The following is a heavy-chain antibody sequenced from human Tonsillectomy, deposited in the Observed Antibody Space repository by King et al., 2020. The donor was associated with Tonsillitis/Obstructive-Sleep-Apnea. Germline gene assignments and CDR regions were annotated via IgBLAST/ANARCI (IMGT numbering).Heavy chain of an antibody. CDR2: ISVYNGNT. D-gene: IGHD3-22*01. CDR1: GYTFTNYG. CDR3: ARRYYSDSRLHYYYYMDV. V-gene: IGHV1-18*01. Sequence: VQLVESGGEVKKPGASVKVSCKASGYTFTNYGISWVRQAPGQGLEWMGWISVYNGNTNYAQKFQGRVTMTTDTSTSTAYMELRSLRSDDTAVYYCARRYYSDSRLHYYYYMDVWGKGTTVTVSS. J-gene: IGHJ6*03.